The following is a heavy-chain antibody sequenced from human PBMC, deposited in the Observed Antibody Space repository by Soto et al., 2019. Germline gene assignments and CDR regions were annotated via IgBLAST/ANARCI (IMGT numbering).Heavy chain of an antibody. CDR1: GGPISSYY. V-gene: IGHV4-59*01. Sequence: QVQLQESGPGLVKPSETLSLNCTVSGGPISSYYWSWIRQSPGKGLEWIGYIYYSGSTNYNPSLKCRVPLSRDXXKNQFSLELSSVTAADTAVYYCARGSSGWPPRLDYWGQGTLVTVSS. J-gene: IGHJ4*02. CDR2: IYYSGST. CDR3: ARGSSGWPPRLDY. D-gene: IGHD6-19*01.